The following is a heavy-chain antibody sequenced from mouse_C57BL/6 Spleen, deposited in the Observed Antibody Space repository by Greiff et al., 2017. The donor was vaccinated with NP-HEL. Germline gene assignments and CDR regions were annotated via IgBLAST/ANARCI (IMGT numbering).Heavy chain of an antibody. Sequence: EVQVVESEGGLVQPGSSMKLSCTASGFTFSDYYMAWVRQVPEKGLEWVANINYDGSSTYYLDSLKSRFIISRDNAKNILYLQMSSLKSEDTATYYCARGGELAPWFAYWGQGTLVTVSA. V-gene: IGHV5-16*01. CDR3: ARGGELAPWFAY. J-gene: IGHJ3*01. CDR1: GFTFSDYY. D-gene: IGHD4-1*01. CDR2: INYDGSST.